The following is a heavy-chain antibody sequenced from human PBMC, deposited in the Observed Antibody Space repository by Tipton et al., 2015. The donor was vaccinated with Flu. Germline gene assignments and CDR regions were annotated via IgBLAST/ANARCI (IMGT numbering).Heavy chain of an antibody. D-gene: IGHD2-15*01. CDR3: ARAPGRPCSANACPNWFDP. J-gene: IGHJ5*02. V-gene: IGHV4-59*08. CDR2: TSYSGNT. CDR1: GGSVSSSY. Sequence: TLSLTCSVSGGSVSSSYWGWVRQSPGKGLEWIGYTSYSGNTYYNPSLKTRVTISVDTSKNQFSLDLTSMTAADTAVYYCARAPGRPCSANACPNWFDPCGQGTLVTVSS.